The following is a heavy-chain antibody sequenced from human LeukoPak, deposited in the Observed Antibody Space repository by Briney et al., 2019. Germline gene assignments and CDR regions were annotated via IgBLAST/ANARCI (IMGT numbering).Heavy chain of an antibody. J-gene: IGHJ4*02. CDR2: ISSSSSYI. CDR1: GFTLSSYS. D-gene: IGHD3-22*01. V-gene: IGHV3-21*01. CDR3: AREIRYYDSSGLTSFDY. Sequence: PGGSLRLSCAASGFTLSSYSMNWVRQAPGKGLEWVSSISSSSSYIYYADSVKGRFTISRDNAKNSLYLQMNSLRAEDTAVYYCAREIRYYDSSGLTSFDYWGQGTLVTVSS.